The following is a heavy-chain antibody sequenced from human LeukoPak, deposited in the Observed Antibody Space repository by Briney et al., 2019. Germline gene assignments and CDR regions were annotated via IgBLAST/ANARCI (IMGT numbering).Heavy chain of an antibody. V-gene: IGHV3-53*01. J-gene: IGHJ4*02. CDR3: ARAGGYSYGARDY. CDR1: GLTVSSNY. Sequence: GGSLRLSCAASGLTVSSNYMSWVRQAPGKGLEWVSVIYSGGSTYYADSVKGRFTISRDNSKNTLYLQMNSLRVEDTAVHYCARAGGYSYGARDYWGQGTLVTVSS. CDR2: IYSGGST. D-gene: IGHD5-18*01.